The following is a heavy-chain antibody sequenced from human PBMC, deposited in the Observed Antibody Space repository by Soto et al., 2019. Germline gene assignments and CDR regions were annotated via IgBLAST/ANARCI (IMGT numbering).Heavy chain of an antibody. D-gene: IGHD3-22*01. CDR3: ARSTLRYYSDTSGYHFDH. J-gene: IGHJ4*02. Sequence: QVQLVESGGGLVKPGGSLRLSCAASGFTFSDYYMSWIRQAPGKGLEWVSYIDSRGDTIHYAGSVKGRFTISRDNAKNSLYLQMNRLSAEDTAVYYCARSTLRYYSDTSGYHFDHWGQGTLVTVSS. CDR2: IDSRGDTI. V-gene: IGHV3-11*01. CDR1: GFTFSDYY.